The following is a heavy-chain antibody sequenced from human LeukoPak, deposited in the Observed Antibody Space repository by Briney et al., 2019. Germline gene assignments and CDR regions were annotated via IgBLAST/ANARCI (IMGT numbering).Heavy chain of an antibody. CDR2: IYHSGST. CDR1: GYSISSGYY. V-gene: IGHV4-38-2*01. D-gene: IGHD3-3*01. Sequence: PSETLSLTCAVSGYSISSGYYWGWIRQPPGKGLEWIESIYHSGSTYYNPSLKSRVTISVDTSKNQFSLKLSSVTAADTAVYYCASFLYYDFWSGYYRFDYWGQGTLVTVSS. CDR3: ASFLYYDFWSGYYRFDY. J-gene: IGHJ4*02.